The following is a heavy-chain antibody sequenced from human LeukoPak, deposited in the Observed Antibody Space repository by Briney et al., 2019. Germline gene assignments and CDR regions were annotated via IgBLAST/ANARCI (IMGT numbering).Heavy chain of an antibody. CDR1: GYTFTGYY. CDR2: INPNSGGT. D-gene: IGHD1-26*01. CDR3: ARDPGGSYYGWFDP. J-gene: IGHJ5*02. V-gene: IGHV1-2*02. Sequence: GASVKVSCKASGYTFTGYYMHWVRQAPGQGLEWMGWINPNSGGTNYAQKFQGRVTMTRDTSISTAYMELSRLRSDDTAVYYCARDPGGSYYGWFDPWGQGTLVTVFS.